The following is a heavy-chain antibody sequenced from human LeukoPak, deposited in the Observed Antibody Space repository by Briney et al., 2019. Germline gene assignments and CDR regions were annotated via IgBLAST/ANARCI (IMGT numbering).Heavy chain of an antibody. CDR3: AKGLRQLATYYYYGMDV. V-gene: IGHV3-23*01. Sequence: GGSLRLSCAASGFTFSSYAMSWVRQAPGKGLKWVSALSGSCGSTYYADSVKGRFTISRDNSKNTLYLQMNSLRAEDTAVYYCAKGLRQLATYYYYGMDVWGQGTTVTVSS. CDR1: GFTFSSYA. J-gene: IGHJ6*02. D-gene: IGHD6-6*01. CDR2: LSGSCGST.